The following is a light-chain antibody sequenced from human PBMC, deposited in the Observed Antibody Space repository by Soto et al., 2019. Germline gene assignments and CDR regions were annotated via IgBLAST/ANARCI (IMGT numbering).Light chain of an antibody. CDR2: GAS. V-gene: IGKV3-15*01. J-gene: IGKJ1*01. CDR1: QSVSSN. Sequence: EIAMTQSPATLSVSPGERATLYCRASQSVSSNLAWYQQKPGQAPRLLIYGASTRATGIPARFSGSGSGTEFTLTISSLQSEDFAVYYCQQYNNWPRTFGQGTKVDI. CDR3: QQYNNWPRT.